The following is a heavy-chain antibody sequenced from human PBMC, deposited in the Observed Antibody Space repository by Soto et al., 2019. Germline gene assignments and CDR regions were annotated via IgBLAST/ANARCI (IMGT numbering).Heavy chain of an antibody. V-gene: IGHV1-69*13. CDR3: ARVSILPHYYYYGMDV. CDR2: IIPIFGTA. CDR1: GGTFSSYA. D-gene: IGHD3-16*02. Sequence: AASVKVSCKTSGGTFSSYAINWVRQAPGQGLEWMGGIIPIFGTANYAQKFQGRVTITAEESTSTAYMELSSLRSEDTAVYYCARVSILPHYYYYGMDVWGQGTTVTVSS. J-gene: IGHJ6*02.